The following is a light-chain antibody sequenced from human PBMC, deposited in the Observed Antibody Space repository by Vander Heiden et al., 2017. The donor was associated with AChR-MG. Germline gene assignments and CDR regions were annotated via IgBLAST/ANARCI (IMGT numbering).Light chain of an antibody. J-gene: IGKJ4*01. V-gene: IGKV3-20*01. CDR2: GAS. CDR1: QSVSSRF. Sequence: ENVLTQSPDTLSVSPGERATLSCRASQSVSSRFLAWYQQKPGQAPRLLIYGASSRATGIPDRFSGSGSGTDFTLTISRLEPEDFAVYYCQQYGSSSTFGGGTKVEIK. CDR3: QQYGSSST.